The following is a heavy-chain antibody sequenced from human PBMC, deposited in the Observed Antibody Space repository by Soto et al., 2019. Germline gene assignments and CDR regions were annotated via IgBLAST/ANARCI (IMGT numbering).Heavy chain of an antibody. D-gene: IGHD5-12*01. J-gene: IGHJ6*02. V-gene: IGHV1-69*01. CDR2: IIPIFTSA. CDR1: GGSFNSNA. Sequence: QVQLVQSGAEVKKPGSSVKVSCKASGGSFNSNAFSWVRQAPGQGLEWLGGIIPIFTSANYAQKFQGRVTITADESSSTIYMELSRLTPEATAVYYCAKTTGATYSLHGMDVWGPGTTVTVSS. CDR3: AKTTGATYSLHGMDV.